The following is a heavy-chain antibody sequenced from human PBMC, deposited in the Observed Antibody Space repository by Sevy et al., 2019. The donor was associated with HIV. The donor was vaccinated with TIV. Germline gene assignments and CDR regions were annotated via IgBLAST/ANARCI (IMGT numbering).Heavy chain of an antibody. CDR2: TRNKADSYTT. CDR1: GFTFSDHC. Sequence: GGSLRLSCAASGFTFSDHCMEWVRQAPGKGLEWVGRTRNKADSYTTEYAASVKGRFTISRDDSKNSLYLQMNSLKTEDTAVYYCATHAGIAAAGRVFDYWGQGSQVTVSS. D-gene: IGHD6-13*01. V-gene: IGHV3-72*01. CDR3: ATHAGIAAAGRVFDY. J-gene: IGHJ4*02.